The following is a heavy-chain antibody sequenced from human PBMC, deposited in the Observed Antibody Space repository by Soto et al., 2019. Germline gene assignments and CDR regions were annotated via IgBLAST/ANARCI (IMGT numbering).Heavy chain of an antibody. D-gene: IGHD1-1*01. J-gene: IGHJ4*02. Sequence: VQLVESGGGLVQPGGSVRLSCAASGFAFGSYWMHWVRQAPGKGLVWVSRISQDGAIATQADSVKGRFTISRDNAKNTLFLQMNSLRTDDTAVYYCLRDQRHWNEFADQWGQGTLVTVSS. CDR1: GFAFGSYW. CDR2: ISQDGAIA. V-gene: IGHV3-74*01. CDR3: LRDQRHWNEFADQ.